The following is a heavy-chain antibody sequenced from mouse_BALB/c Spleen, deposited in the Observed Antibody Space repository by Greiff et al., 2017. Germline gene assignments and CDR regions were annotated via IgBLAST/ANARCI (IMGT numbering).Heavy chain of an antibody. D-gene: IGHD2-1*01. CDR3: ARNYGNCPAWFAY. Sequence: QVQLQQSGAELMKPGASVKISCKATGYTFSSYWIEWVKQRPGHGLEWIGEILPGSGSTNYNEKFKGKATFTADTSSNTAYMQLSSLTSEDSAVYYCARNYGNCPAWFAYWGQGTLVTVSA. CDR1: GYTFSSYW. V-gene: IGHV1-9*01. CDR2: ILPGSGST. J-gene: IGHJ3*01.